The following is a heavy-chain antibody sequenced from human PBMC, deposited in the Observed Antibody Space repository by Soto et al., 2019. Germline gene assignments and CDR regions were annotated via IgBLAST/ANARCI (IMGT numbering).Heavy chain of an antibody. CDR3: ASGRADYGGNSRVTFDY. V-gene: IGHV4-4*02. CDR1: GGSISSSNW. CDR2: IYHSGST. J-gene: IGHJ4*02. D-gene: IGHD4-17*01. Sequence: QVQLQESGPGLVKPSGTLSLTCAVSGGSISSSNWWSWVRQPPGKGLEWIEEIYHSGSTNYNPSLKSRVTISVDKSKNQFSLKLSSVTAADTAVYYCASGRADYGGNSRVTFDYWGQGTLVTVSS.